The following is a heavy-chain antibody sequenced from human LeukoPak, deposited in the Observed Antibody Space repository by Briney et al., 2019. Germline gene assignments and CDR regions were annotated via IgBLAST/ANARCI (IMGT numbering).Heavy chain of an antibody. V-gene: IGHV3-48*01. CDR3: ATGVGITIFGVVINAFDI. CDR2: ISSSSSTK. D-gene: IGHD3-3*01. CDR1: GFTFSSYG. Sequence: GGSLRLSCAASGFTFSSYGMNWVRQAPGKGLEWVSYISSSSSTKYYADSVKGRFTISRDNAKKSLYLQMNSLRAEDTAVYYCATGVGITIFGVVINAFDIWGQGTLVTVSS. J-gene: IGHJ3*02.